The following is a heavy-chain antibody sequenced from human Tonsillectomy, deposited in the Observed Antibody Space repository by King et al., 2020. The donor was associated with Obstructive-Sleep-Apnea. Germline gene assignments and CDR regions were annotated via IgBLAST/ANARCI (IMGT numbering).Heavy chain of an antibody. D-gene: IGHD6-19*01. J-gene: IGHJ4*02. Sequence: VQLQESGPGLVKPSETLSLTCTVSGDSISDFYWSWIRQPPGKGLEYIGYAYYSGSTNYNPSLKSRVTISVDTSKNLFSLKLNSVTAADTAVYYCARSVAGIFDYWGQGTLVTVSS. CDR2: AYYSGST. CDR1: GDSISDFY. CDR3: ARSVAGIFDY. V-gene: IGHV4-59*08.